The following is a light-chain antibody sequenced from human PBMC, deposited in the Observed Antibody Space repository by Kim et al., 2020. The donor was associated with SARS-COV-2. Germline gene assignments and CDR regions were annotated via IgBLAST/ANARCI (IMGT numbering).Light chain of an antibody. CDR1: NIENKN. V-gene: IGLV3-9*01. J-gene: IGLJ2*01. CDR2: RDK. Sequence: YELTQPLSVSVALGQTATIPCGGNNIENKNVHWYHQRPGQAPVLVMYRDKKRPSGIPERLSGSNSGDTATLTISRVEAGDEGEYYCQVWDSRAVVFGGG. CDR3: QVWDSRAVV.